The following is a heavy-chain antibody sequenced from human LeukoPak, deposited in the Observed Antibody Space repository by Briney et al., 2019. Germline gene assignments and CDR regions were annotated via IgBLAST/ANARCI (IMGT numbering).Heavy chain of an antibody. V-gene: IGHV3-48*04. J-gene: IGHJ4*02. CDR3: ATDRGSYRPIEN. CDR2: ISSSGSTI. Sequence: PGGSLRLSCAASGFTFSSYCMNWVRQAPGKGLEWVSYISSSGSTIYYTDSVKGRFTISRDNAKNSLYLQMNSLRAEDTAVYYCATDRGSYRPIENWGQGTLVIVSS. CDR1: GFTFSSYC. D-gene: IGHD1-26*01.